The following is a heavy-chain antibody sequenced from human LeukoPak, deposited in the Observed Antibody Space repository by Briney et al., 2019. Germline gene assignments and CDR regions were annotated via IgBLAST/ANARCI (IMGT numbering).Heavy chain of an antibody. V-gene: IGHV3-21*01. CDR3: ATSAHIVVVPAAVY. J-gene: IGHJ4*02. D-gene: IGHD2-2*01. CDR1: GFTFSSYS. CDR2: ISSSSSYI. Sequence: PGGSLRLSCAASGFTFSSYSMNWVRQAPGKGLEWVSSISSSSSYIYYADSVKGRFTISRDNAKNSLYLQMNSLRAEDTAVYYCATSAHIVVVPAAVYWGQGALVTVSS.